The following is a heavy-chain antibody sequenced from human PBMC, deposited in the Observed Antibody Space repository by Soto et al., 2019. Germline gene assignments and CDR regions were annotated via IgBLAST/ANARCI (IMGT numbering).Heavy chain of an antibody. V-gene: IGHV1-3*01. D-gene: IGHD3-3*01. CDR2: INAYNGNT. J-gene: IGHJ5*02. CDR1: GYTFTSYA. Sequence: ASVKVSCKASGYTFTSYAMHWVRQAPGQRLEWMGWINAYNGNTKYSQKFQGRVTMTRDTSTSTAYMELRSLRSDDTAVYYCARSITIFGVVIHGWFDPWGQGTQVTVSS. CDR3: ARSITIFGVVIHGWFDP.